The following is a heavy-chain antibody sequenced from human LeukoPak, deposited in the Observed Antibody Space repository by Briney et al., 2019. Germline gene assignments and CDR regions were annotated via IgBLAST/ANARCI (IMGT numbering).Heavy chain of an antibody. CDR2: IIPIFGTA. J-gene: IGHJ4*02. CDR3: ACGSAMEDYFDY. V-gene: IGHV1-69*05. D-gene: IGHD5-18*01. Sequence: ASVKVSCKASGGTFSSYAISWVRQAPGQGLEWMGGIIPIFGTANYAQKFQGRVTITTDESTSTAYMELSSLRSEDTAVYYCACGSAMEDYFDYWGQGTLVTVSS. CDR1: GGTFSSYA.